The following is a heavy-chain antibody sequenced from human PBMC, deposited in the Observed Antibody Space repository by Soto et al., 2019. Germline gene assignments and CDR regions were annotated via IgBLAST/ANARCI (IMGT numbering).Heavy chain of an antibody. J-gene: IGHJ4*02. D-gene: IGHD1-26*01. Sequence: QVQLVQSGAEVREPGASVKVSCKTSGYDFSDKSINWVRQAPGQGLEWLGWIAVYKGYTEYAANVQDRITITADSSTNIVYMELRTLRSDDTAVFYCATGKRSYRTYGESWGQGTLVTVSS. CDR2: IAVYKGYT. V-gene: IGHV1-18*01. CDR1: GYDFSDKS. CDR3: ATGKRSYRTYGES.